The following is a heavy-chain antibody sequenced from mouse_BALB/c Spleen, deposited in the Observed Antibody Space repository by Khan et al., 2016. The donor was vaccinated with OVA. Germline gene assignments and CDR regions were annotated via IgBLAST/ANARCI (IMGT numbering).Heavy chain of an antibody. CDR1: GFSLTSYG. Sequence: VQPQVSGPGLVAPSQSLSITCTVSGFSLTSYGVHWVRQPTGKGLEWPGVIWAGGSTNYNSALMSRLSISKDNSKSQVFLKMNSLQTDDTAMYYCARLEDIWGQGTTLTVSS. CDR2: IWAGGST. J-gene: IGHJ2*01. D-gene: IGHD1-3*01. CDR3: ARLEDI. V-gene: IGHV2-9*02.